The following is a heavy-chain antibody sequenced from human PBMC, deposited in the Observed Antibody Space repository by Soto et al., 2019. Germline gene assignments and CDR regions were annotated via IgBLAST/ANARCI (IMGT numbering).Heavy chain of an antibody. CDR2: INHSGST. J-gene: IGHJ3*02. CDR3: ARGLRIAVAVGAFDI. V-gene: IGHV4-34*01. Sequence: SETLSLTCAVYGGSFSGYYWSWIRQPPGKGLEWIGEINHSGSTNYNPSLKSRVTISVDTSKNQFSLKLSSVTAADTAVYYCARGLRIAVAVGAFDIWGQGTMVPVSS. CDR1: GGSFSGYY. D-gene: IGHD6-19*01.